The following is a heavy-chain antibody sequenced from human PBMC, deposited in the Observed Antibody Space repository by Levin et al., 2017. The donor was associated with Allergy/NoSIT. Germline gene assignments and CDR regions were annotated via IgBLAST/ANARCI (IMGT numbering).Heavy chain of an antibody. CDR1: GYNFVSYW. Sequence: GGSLRLSCTNYGYNFVSYWIAWVRQMPGKGLEWMGIIYPDDSDTRYSPSFQGQVTISADKSISTAYLQWSSLKTSDTAIYYCARRSGAHRSIDYWGQGTLVTVSS. CDR2: IYPDDSDT. J-gene: IGHJ4*02. CDR3: ARRSGAHRSIDY. V-gene: IGHV5-51*01. D-gene: IGHD1-1*01.